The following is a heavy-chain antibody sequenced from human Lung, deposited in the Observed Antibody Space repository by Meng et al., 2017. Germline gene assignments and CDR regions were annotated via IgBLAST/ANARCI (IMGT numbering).Heavy chain of an antibody. CDR3: ARDRQWLFDY. Sequence: QVHLVQSGLEVKKPGASVRVSYKASGYTFTTYGISWLRQAPGQGLEWMGWIDPGNGNRDFAEKFQDRLTMSNDTSSSTVYMELTRLTSDDTAVYYCARDRQWLFDYWGQGALVTVSS. CDR1: GYTFTTYG. CDR2: IDPGNGNR. V-gene: IGHV1-18*01. D-gene: IGHD6-19*01. J-gene: IGHJ4*02.